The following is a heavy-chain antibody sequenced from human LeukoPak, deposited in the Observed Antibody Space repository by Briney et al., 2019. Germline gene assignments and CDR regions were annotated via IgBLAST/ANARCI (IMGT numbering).Heavy chain of an antibody. D-gene: IGHD3-10*01. CDR3: VREGYSMVRGRLTSWFDP. Sequence: ASVKVSCKASGYTFTTYAISWVRQAPGQGLEWMGQTIPRFATTNYAQKFQGRVTLIADESADTAYMELSSLRSEDTAVYYCVREGYSMVRGRLTSWFDPWGQGTLVTVSS. CDR2: TIPRFATT. CDR1: GYTFTTYA. J-gene: IGHJ5*02. V-gene: IGHV1-69*13.